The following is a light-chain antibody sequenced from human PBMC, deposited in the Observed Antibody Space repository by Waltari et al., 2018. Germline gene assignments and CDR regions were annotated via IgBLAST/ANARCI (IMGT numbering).Light chain of an antibody. V-gene: IGKV3-15*01. CDR2: ATS. Sequence: EVVLTQSPVPLSVSPGETATISCRARRNVGTRLAWYQQKPGQAPRLLIYATSTRATGFPARFSGSGSGTEFTLTISSLQSEDFGVYYCQQYNYWPPAYTFGQGTKLEIK. J-gene: IGKJ2*01. CDR3: QQYNYWPPAYT. CDR1: RNVGTR.